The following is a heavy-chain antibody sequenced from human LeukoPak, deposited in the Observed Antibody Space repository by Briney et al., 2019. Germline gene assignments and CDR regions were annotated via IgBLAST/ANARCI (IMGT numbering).Heavy chain of an antibody. J-gene: IGHJ3*02. CDR2: IYPGDSDT. V-gene: IGHV5-51*01. D-gene: IGHD6-13*01. CDR3: ARATLRYSSSWYNKAFDI. CDR1: GYSFTSYW. Sequence: GESLKISCKGSGYSFTSYWIGWVRQMPGKGLEWMGIIYPGDSDTRYSPSFQGQVTISADKSSSTAYLQWSSLKASDTAMYYCARATLRYSSSWYNKAFDIWGQGTMVTVSS.